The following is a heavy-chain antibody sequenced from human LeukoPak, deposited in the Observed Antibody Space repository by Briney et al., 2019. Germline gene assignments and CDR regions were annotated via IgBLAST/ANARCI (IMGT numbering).Heavy chain of an antibody. CDR2: INHSGST. J-gene: IGHJ5*02. CDR1: GGSISSSSYY. D-gene: IGHD3-22*01. Sequence: SETLSLTCTVSGGSISSSSYYWSWIRQPPGKGLEWIGEINHSGSTNYNPSLKSRVTISVDTSKNQFSLKLSSVTAADTAVYYCARAPDYYDSSGYSFDPWGQGTLVTVSS. CDR3: ARAPDYYDSSGYSFDP. V-gene: IGHV4-39*07.